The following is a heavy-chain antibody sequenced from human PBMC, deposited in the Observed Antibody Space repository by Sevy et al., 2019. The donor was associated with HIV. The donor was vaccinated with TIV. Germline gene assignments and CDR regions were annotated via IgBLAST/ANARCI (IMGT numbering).Heavy chain of an antibody. CDR2: ISITGGST. CDR1: GFTFSIYA. J-gene: IGHJ4*02. V-gene: IGHV3-23*01. CDR3: AKDRVSGTYYTGDFDY. D-gene: IGHD3-10*01. Sequence: GGSLRLSCAASGFTFSIYAMSWVRQAPGKGLEWVSVISITGGSTYYADSVKGRFTTSRDNYKNTLYLQMNTLRAEDTAVYYCAKDRVSGTYYTGDFDYWGQGTLVTVSS.